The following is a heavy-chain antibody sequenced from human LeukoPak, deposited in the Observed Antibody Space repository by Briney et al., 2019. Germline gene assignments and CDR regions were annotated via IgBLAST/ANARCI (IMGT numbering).Heavy chain of an antibody. Sequence: GASVKVSCKASGGTVSSYAISWVRQAPGQGLEWMGGIIPIFGTANYAQKFQGRVTITADESTSTAYMELSSLRSEDTAVYYCARGAVVVPAATGYYYYGMDVWGQGTTVTVSS. D-gene: IGHD2-2*01. CDR3: ARGAVVVPAATGYYYYGMDV. CDR1: GGTVSSYA. CDR2: IIPIFGTA. V-gene: IGHV1-69*01. J-gene: IGHJ6*02.